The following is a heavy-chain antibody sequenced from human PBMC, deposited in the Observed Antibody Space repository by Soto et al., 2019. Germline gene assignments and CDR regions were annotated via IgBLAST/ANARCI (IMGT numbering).Heavy chain of an antibody. Sequence: ASETLSLTCTVSGVSINSGGYSWSWIRRPPGGGLEWIGYISHRGNSYYNPSLRSRVTISEDISKNQISLKVTSVTAADTAVYFCARVRDYGSGTLTWLDPWGRGTLVTVSS. CDR2: ISHRGNS. J-gene: IGHJ5*02. CDR3: ARVRDYGSGTLTWLDP. V-gene: IGHV4-30-2*01. D-gene: IGHD3-10*01. CDR1: GVSINSGGYS.